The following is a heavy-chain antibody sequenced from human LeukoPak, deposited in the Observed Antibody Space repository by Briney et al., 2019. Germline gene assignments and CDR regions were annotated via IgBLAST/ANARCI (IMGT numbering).Heavy chain of an antibody. J-gene: IGHJ3*02. D-gene: IGHD3-10*01. CDR3: ARDSWDIYYGSGSYYSNHAFDI. CDR1: GGSISSSSYY. Sequence: SETLSLTCTVSGGSISSSSYYWGWIRQPPGKGLEWIGSIYYSGITYYNPSLKSRVTISVDTSKNQFSLKLSSVTAADTAVYYCARDSWDIYYGSGSYYSNHAFDIWGQGTMVTVSS. V-gene: IGHV4-39*07. CDR2: IYYSGIT.